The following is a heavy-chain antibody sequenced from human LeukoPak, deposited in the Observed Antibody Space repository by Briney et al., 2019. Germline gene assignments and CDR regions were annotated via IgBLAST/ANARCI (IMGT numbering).Heavy chain of an antibody. CDR1: GFTFSSYG. Sequence: GGSLRLSCAAFGFTFSSYGMNWVGQAPGKGLEWVSSITSSSSYIYYADSVKGRFTNSRDNAKNSLYLQMTSRTAEDTAVYYCARSYSSSRGTFDYWGQGTLVTVSS. J-gene: IGHJ4*02. CDR3: ARSYSSSRGTFDY. V-gene: IGHV3-21*01. D-gene: IGHD6-6*01. CDR2: ITSSSSYI.